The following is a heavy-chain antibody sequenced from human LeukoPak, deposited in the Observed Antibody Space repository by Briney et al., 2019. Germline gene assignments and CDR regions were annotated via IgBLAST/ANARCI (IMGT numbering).Heavy chain of an antibody. CDR2: IYYSGST. J-gene: IGHJ5*02. V-gene: IGHV4-39*07. CDR3: ARSPSSGYYYGWFDP. CDR1: GGSIRSTSYY. D-gene: IGHD3-22*01. Sequence: SETLSLTCTVSGGSIRSTSYYWGWIRQPPGKGLEWIGSIYYSGSTYYNPSLKSRVTISVDTSKNQFSLKLSSVTAADTAVYYCARSPSSGYYYGWFDPWGQGTLVTVSS.